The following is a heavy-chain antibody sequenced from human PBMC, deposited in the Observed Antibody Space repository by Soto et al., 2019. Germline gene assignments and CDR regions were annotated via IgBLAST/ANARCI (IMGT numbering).Heavy chain of an antibody. CDR1: GYSISSGYY. V-gene: IGHV4-38-2*02. D-gene: IGHD6-13*01. J-gene: IGHJ6*02. CDR2: IYHSGST. Sequence: PSETLSLTCAVSGYSISSGYYWGWIRQPPGKGLEWIGSIYHSGSTYYNPSLKSRVTISVDTSKNQFSLKLSSVTAADTAVYYCARERIAATSSGGMDVWGQGTTVTV. CDR3: ARERIAATSSGGMDV.